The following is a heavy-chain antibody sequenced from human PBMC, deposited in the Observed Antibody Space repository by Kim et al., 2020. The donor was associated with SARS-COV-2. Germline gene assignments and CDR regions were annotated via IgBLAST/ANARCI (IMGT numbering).Heavy chain of an antibody. Sequence: ASLKVSCKASGYTFTSYGISWVRQAPGQGLEWMGWISAYNGNTNYAQKLQGRVTMTTDTSTSTAYMELRSLRSDDTAVYYCARDALPHIVVVTARMDVWGQGTTVTVSS. J-gene: IGHJ6*02. V-gene: IGHV1-18*01. D-gene: IGHD2-21*02. CDR2: ISAYNGNT. CDR1: GYTFTSYG. CDR3: ARDALPHIVVVTARMDV.